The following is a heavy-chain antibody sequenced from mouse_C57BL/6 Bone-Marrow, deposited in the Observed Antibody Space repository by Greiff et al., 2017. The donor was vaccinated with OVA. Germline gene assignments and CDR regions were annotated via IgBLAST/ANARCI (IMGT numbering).Heavy chain of an antibody. J-gene: IGHJ1*03. V-gene: IGHV6-3*01. CDR1: GFTFSNYW. D-gene: IGHD1-1*01. Sequence: DVMLVESGGGLVQPGGSMKLSCVASGFTFSNYWMNWVRQSPEKGLEWVAQIRLKSDNYATHYAESVKGRFTISRDDSKSSVYLQMNNLRAEDTGIYYCTGRITTVVATRSYWYFDVWGTGTTVTVSS. CDR3: TGRITTVVATRSYWYFDV. CDR2: IRLKSDNYAT.